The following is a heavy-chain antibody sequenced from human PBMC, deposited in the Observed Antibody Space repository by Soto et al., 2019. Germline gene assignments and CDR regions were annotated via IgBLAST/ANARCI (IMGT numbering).Heavy chain of an antibody. D-gene: IGHD3-10*01. J-gene: IGHJ6*02. V-gene: IGHV4-30-2*01. CDR3: ARAGYGSGSMDV. CDR2: IYHSGST. CDR1: GGSISSGGYS. Sequence: PSETLSLTCAVSGGSISSGGYSWSWIRQPPGKGLEWIGYIYHSGSTYYNPSLKSRVTISVDRSKNQFSLKLSSVTAADTAVYYCARAGYGSGSMDVWGPGTTVTVSS.